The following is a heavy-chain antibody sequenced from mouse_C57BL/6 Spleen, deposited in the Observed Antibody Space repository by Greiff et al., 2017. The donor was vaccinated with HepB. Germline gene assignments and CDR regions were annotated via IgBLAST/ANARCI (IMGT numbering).Heavy chain of an antibody. J-gene: IGHJ3*01. CDR2: ISNGGGST. V-gene: IGHV5-12*01. CDR1: GFTFSDYY. Sequence: EVMLVESGGGLVQPGGSLKLSCAASGFTFSDYYMYWVRQTPEKGLEWVAYISNGGGSTYYPDTVKGRFTISRDNAKNTLYLQMSRLKSEDTAMYYCARHEFAYWGQGTLVTVSA. CDR3: ARHEFAY.